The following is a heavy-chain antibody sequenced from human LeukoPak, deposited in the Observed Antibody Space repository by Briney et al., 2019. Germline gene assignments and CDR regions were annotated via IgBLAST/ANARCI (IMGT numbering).Heavy chain of an antibody. J-gene: IGHJ4*02. CDR3: AKARGATYGTYYFDY. D-gene: IGHD4/OR15-4a*01. Sequence: GGSLRLSCAASGFTFSSYAMNWVRQAPGKGLEWVSISGSGGDTCYADSVKGRFTISRDNSKNTLYLQMNSLRAEDTAVYYCAKARGATYGTYYFDYWGQGTLVTVSS. CDR2: SGSGGDT. V-gene: IGHV3-23*01. CDR1: GFTFSSYA.